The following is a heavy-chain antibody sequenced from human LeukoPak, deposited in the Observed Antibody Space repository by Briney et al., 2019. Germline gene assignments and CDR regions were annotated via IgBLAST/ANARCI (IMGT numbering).Heavy chain of an antibody. CDR3: APRNRGY. CDR2: IRYDGSNQ. J-gene: IGHJ4*02. D-gene: IGHD1-14*01. Sequence: GGSLRLSCAASGFTFSSYGVHWVRQAPGKGLERVAFIRYDGSNQYYADSVKGRFTISRDNSKNTMYLQMNSLRPEDTAVYYCAPRNRGYWGQGTLVTVSS. CDR1: GFTFSSYG. V-gene: IGHV3-30*02.